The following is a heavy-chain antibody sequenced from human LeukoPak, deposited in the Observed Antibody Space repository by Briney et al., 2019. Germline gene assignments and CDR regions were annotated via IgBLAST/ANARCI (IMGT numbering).Heavy chain of an antibody. D-gene: IGHD6-19*01. V-gene: IGHV3-23*03. J-gene: IGHJ4*02. CDR3: AKVRWDNSGWYYLDY. CDR1: GFTFSTYA. CDR2: IYSGGRT. Sequence: GGSLRLSCAASGFTFSTYAMSWVRQAPGKGLEWVSVIYSGGRTHYAASVKGRFTISRDNSQNTLYLQMNSLRTEDTAVYYCAKVRWDNSGWYYLDYWGQGTLVTVSS.